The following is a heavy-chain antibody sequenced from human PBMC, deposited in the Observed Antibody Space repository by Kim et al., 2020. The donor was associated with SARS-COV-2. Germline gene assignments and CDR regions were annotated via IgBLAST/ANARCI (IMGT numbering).Heavy chain of an antibody. Sequence: ADCVKGRFTISRDNSKNTLYLQMNSLRAEDTAVYYCAKGVSGSYYYGMDVWGQGTTVTVSS. J-gene: IGHJ6*02. CDR3: AKGVSGSYYYGMDV. V-gene: IGHV3-30*02.